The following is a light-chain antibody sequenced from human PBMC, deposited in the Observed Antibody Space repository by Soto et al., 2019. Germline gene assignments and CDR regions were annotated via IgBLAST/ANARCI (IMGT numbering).Light chain of an antibody. CDR1: QSVSSN. Sequence: EIVMTQSPATLSVSPGERATLSCRASQSVSSNLPWYQQKPGQAPRLLIYGASTRPTGIPARFSGSGSGTEFTLTISSLQSEDFAVYYCQQYNNWPHTFGQGTKLEIK. V-gene: IGKV3-15*01. CDR2: GAS. CDR3: QQYNNWPHT. J-gene: IGKJ2*01.